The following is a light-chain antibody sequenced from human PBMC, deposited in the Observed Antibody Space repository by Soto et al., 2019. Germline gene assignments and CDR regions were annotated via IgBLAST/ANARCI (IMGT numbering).Light chain of an antibody. Sequence: DIQMTQSPSTLSASVGDRVTIICRASQSISSWLAWYQQKAGKAPKLLISKASNLDSGVPSRFSGSGSGTEFTLTISSLQPDDFATYYCQQYNSYWTFGQGTKVDIK. V-gene: IGKV1-5*03. CDR3: QQYNSYWT. CDR1: QSISSW. CDR2: KAS. J-gene: IGKJ1*01.